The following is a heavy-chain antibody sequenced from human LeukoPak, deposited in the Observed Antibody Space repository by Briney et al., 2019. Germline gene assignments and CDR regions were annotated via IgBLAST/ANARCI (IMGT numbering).Heavy chain of an antibody. CDR1: GFTFSSYS. CDR3: ATSLGADEGATDY. Sequence: PGGSLRLSCAASGFTFSSYSMNWVRQAPGKGLEWVSVIYSGGSTYYADSVKGRFTISRDNSKNTLYLQMNSLRAEDTAVYYCATSLGADEGATDYWGQGTLVTVSS. J-gene: IGHJ4*02. CDR2: IYSGGST. V-gene: IGHV3-53*01. D-gene: IGHD1-26*01.